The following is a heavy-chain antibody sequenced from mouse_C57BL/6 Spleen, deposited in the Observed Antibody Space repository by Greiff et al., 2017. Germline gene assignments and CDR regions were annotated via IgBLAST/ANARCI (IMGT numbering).Heavy chain of an antibody. CDR2: ISDGGSYT. D-gene: IGHD3-2*02. J-gene: IGHJ3*01. CDR3: ARSSSGWFAY. V-gene: IGHV5-4*03. Sequence: EVKLMESGGGLVKPGGSLKLSCAASGFTFSSYAMSWVRQTPEKRLEWVATISDGGSYTYYPDNVKGRFTISRDNAKNNLYLQMSHLKSEDTAMYYCARSSSGWFAYWGQGTLVTVSA. CDR1: GFTFSSYA.